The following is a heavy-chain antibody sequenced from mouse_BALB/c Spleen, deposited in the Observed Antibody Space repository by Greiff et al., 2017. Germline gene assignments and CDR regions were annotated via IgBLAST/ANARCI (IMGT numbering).Heavy chain of an antibody. CDR3: ARHGNYWYFDV. J-gene: IGHJ1*01. V-gene: IGHV3-2*02. CDR2: ISYSGST. CDR1: GYSITSDYA. Sequence: EVKLVESGPGLVKPSQSLSLTCTVTGYSITSDYAWNWIRQFPGNKLEWMGYISYSGSTSYNPSLKSRISITRDTSKNQFFLQLNSVTTEDTATYYCARHGNYWYFDVWGAGTTVTVSS. D-gene: IGHD2-1*01.